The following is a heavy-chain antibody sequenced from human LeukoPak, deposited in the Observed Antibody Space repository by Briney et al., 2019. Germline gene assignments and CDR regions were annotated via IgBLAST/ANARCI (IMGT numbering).Heavy chain of an antibody. J-gene: IGHJ4*02. V-gene: IGHV3-23*01. Sequence: GGSLKLSWAASGFTFNSYPMSWVGQAPGKGLDWVSGISGSGGSTYYADSVKGRFTISRDNSRNTLYLQMNSLRAEDTAVYYCAKARADGSGHSDWGQGTLVTVSS. CDR1: GFTFNSYP. D-gene: IGHD3-22*01. CDR2: ISGSGGST. CDR3: AKARADGSGHSD.